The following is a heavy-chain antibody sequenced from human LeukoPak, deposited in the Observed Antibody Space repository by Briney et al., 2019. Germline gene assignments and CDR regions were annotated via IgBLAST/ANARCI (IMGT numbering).Heavy chain of an antibody. D-gene: IGHD2-2*01. J-gene: IGHJ5*02. Sequence: ASVKVSCKASGYTFTSYAMHWVRQAPGQRLEWMGWINAGNGNTKYSQKFQGRVTMTRDTSISTAYMELSRLRSDDTAVYYCARDFFSQLPRLKENWFDPWGQGTLVTVSS. CDR1: GYTFTSYA. CDR3: ARDFFSQLPRLKENWFDP. V-gene: IGHV1-3*01. CDR2: INAGNGNT.